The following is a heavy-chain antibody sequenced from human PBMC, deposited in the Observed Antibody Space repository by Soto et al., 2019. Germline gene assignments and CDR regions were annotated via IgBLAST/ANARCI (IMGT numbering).Heavy chain of an antibody. Sequence: PSETLSLTCTVSGGSIGGSNYFWGWIRQSPGTGLEWLGTIYSSGSTYYNPSLKSRITMSLDTSKNQFSLNLGSVTAADTAVYYCARALVVPAAIPRMRFDPWGQGTLVTVSS. J-gene: IGHJ5*02. D-gene: IGHD2-2*02. V-gene: IGHV4-39*01. CDR3: ARALVVPAAIPRMRFDP. CDR1: GGSIGGSNYF. CDR2: IYSSGST.